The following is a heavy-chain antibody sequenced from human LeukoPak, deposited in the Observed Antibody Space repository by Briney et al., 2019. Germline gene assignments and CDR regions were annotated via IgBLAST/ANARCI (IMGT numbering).Heavy chain of an antibody. Sequence: QPGGSLRLSCTASGFSFSDYSTNSVRHPPGKGREWVSSIRSSTRNIFHAESVKGRYTLTRDNAKNSLYLHMNSLRAEDTAVYYGARDRWHYGSGSCFFDYWGQGTLGTVSS. V-gene: IGHV3-48*01. D-gene: IGHD3-3*02. CDR3: ARDRWHYGSGSCFFDY. CDR2: IRSSTRNI. J-gene: IGHJ4*02. CDR1: GFSFSDYS.